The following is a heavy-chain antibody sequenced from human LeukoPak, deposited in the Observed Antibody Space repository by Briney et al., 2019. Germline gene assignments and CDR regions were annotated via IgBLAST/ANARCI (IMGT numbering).Heavy chain of an antibody. V-gene: IGHV3-21*01. CDR1: GFNFGSHA. CDR2: ISSGSSFI. CDR3: ARDQGGERWFDP. Sequence: GGSLRLSCAASGFNFGSHAMNWFRQAPGKGLEWVSSISSGSSFIYYADSVKGRFTISRDNAKNSLYLQMNSLRAEDTAIYHCARDQGGERWFDPWGQGTLVTVSS. D-gene: IGHD3-16*01. J-gene: IGHJ5*02.